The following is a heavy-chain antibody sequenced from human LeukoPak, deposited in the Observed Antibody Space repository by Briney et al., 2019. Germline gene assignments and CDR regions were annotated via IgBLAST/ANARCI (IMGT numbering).Heavy chain of an antibody. D-gene: IGHD6-13*01. J-gene: IGHJ4*02. CDR3: ARVSSYSSSWYGGDY. V-gene: IGHV4-39*07. CDR2: IYYSGST. CDR1: GGSISSSSYY. Sequence: PSETLSLTCTVSGGSISSSSYYWGWIRQPPGKGLEWIGSIYYSGSTYYNPSLKSRVTISVDTSKNQFSLKLSSVTAADTAVYYCARVSSYSSSWYGGDYWGQGTLVTVSS.